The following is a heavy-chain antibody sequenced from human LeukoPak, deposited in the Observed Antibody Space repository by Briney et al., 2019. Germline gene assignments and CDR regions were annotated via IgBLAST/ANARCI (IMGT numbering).Heavy chain of an antibody. CDR2: INSNGSST. D-gene: IGHD6-13*01. CDR1: GVTLSSYL. J-gene: IGHJ4*02. CDR3: ARDGRDSSSWTEPEFNY. V-gene: IGHV3-74*01. Sequence: GGSLRLSSAASGVTLSSYLMHWVRQAPPKGLVGVSRINSNGSSTSYADSPNGRFTTSRDKAKNTLYLQMNSLSAEDTAVYYCARDGRDSSSWTEPEFNYWCQGTLVTVSS.